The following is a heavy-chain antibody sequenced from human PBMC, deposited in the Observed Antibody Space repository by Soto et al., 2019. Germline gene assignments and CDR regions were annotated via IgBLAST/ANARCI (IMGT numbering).Heavy chain of an antibody. V-gene: IGHV3-30*18. D-gene: IGHD2-15*01. CDR2: ISYDGSNK. CDR3: AKEDCSGGSCYSFALMVY. Sequence: PGGSLRLSCAASGFTFSSYGMHWVRQAPGKGLEWVAVISYDGSNKYYADSVKGRFTISRDNSKNTLYLQMNSLRAEDTAVYYCAKEDCSGGSCYSFALMVYWGQGTLVTVSS. CDR1: GFTFSSYG. J-gene: IGHJ4*02.